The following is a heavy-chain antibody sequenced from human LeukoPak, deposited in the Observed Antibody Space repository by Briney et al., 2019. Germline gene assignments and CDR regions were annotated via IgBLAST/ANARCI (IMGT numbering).Heavy chain of an antibody. CDR1: GGSISSYY. CDR3: ARESGRWYQLPLLFDY. J-gene: IGHJ4*02. Sequence: SETLSLTCTVSGGSISSYYWSWIRQPAGKGLEWIGRIYTSGSTNYSPSLKGRVTMSVDTSKNQFSLKLSSVTAADTAVYYCARESGRWYQLPLLFDYWGQGTLVTVSS. CDR2: IYTSGST. V-gene: IGHV4-4*07. D-gene: IGHD2-2*01.